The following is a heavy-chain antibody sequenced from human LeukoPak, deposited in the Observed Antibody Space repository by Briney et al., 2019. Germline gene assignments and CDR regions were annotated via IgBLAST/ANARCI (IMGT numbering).Heavy chain of an antibody. Sequence: GGSLRLSCAASGFNVSNNYMTWVRQAPGKGLDWVSAIYGGGNTFYADSVKGRFTISRDSSKNTLYLLMNTLRAEDSAVYYCAGGHGSGFYSNAHDFWGQGTMVTVSS. D-gene: IGHD2-15*01. CDR1: GFNVSNNY. J-gene: IGHJ3*01. CDR3: AGGHGSGFYSNAHDF. V-gene: IGHV3-53*01. CDR2: IYGGGNT.